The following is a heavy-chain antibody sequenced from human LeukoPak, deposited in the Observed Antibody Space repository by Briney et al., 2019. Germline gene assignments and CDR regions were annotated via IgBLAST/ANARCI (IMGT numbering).Heavy chain of an antibody. CDR2: ISSSSSTI. J-gene: IGHJ3*02. V-gene: IGHV3-48*01. CDR3: ARDHASPKDAFDI. CDR1: GFTFSSYS. Sequence: GGSLRLSCAASGFTFSSYSMNWVRQAPGKGLEWVSYISSSSSTIYYADSVKGRFTISRDNAENSLYLQMNSLRAEDTAVYYCARDHASPKDAFDIWGQGTMVTVSS. D-gene: IGHD6-6*01.